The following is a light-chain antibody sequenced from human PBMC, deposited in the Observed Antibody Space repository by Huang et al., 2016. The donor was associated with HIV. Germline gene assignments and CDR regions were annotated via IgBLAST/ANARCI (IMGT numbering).Light chain of an antibody. CDR3: QQYNDWPRS. J-gene: IGKJ1*01. CDR2: AAS. V-gene: IGKV3-15*01. CDR1: QNINTN. Sequence: EIVMTQSPGTLSVAPGERATLSCRASQNINTNLAWFQQKPGQAPRFLIYAASTRTADFPARFSGSGSRTEFTLTISSLQSEDIAVYYCQQYNDWPRSFGKGTKVEIK.